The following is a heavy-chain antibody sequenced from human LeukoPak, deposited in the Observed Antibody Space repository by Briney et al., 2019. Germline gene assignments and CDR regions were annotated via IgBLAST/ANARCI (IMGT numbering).Heavy chain of an antibody. CDR2: MNPNSGNT. D-gene: IGHD6-13*01. J-gene: IGHJ3*02. CDR1: GYTFTSYD. V-gene: IGHV1-8*03. Sequence: ASVKVSCKASGYTFTSYDINWVRQATGQGLEWMGWMNPNSGNTGYAQKFQGRVTITRNTSISTAYMELSRLRSDDTAVYYCAREKAQGMAFDIWGQGTMVTVSS. CDR3: AREKAQGMAFDI.